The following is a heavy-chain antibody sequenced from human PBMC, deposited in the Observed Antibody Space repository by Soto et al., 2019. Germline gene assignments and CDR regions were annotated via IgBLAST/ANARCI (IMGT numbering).Heavy chain of an antibody. CDR1: GYTFTGYY. D-gene: IGHD3-22*01. V-gene: IGHV1-2*02. CDR2: INPNSGGT. CDR3: ARDLSSYYDSSGYSNY. J-gene: IGHJ4*02. Sequence: ASVKVSCKASGYTFTGYYMHWVRQAPGQGLEWMGWINPNSGGTNYAQKFQGRVTMTRDTSISTAYMELSRLRSDDTAVYYCARDLSSYYDSSGYSNYWGQGTLVTVSS.